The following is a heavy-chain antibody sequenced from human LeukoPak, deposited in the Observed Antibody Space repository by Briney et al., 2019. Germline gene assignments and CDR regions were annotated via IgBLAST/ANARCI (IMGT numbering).Heavy chain of an antibody. Sequence: SETLSLTCTVSGCSISSYYWSWIRQPPGKGLEWIGYIYYSGSTDYNPSLKSRVTISVDTSKNQFSLKLSSVTAADTAVYYCARASGYCSGGSCYFDYWGQGTLVTVSS. V-gene: IGHV4-59*01. CDR1: GCSISSYY. J-gene: IGHJ4*02. CDR3: ARASGYCSGGSCYFDY. CDR2: IYYSGST. D-gene: IGHD2-15*01.